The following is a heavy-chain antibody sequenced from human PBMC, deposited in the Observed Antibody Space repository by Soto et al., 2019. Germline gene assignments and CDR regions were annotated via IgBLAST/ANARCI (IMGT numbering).Heavy chain of an antibody. CDR3: PRTCDSPGGAYQYCLDH. V-gene: IGHV4-39*07. J-gene: IGHJ5*02. CDR2: TYYSRST. D-gene: IGHD2-2*01. CDR1: GGSISSSSYN. Sequence: PSATLSLTCTDSGGSISSSSYNWGCFRPRPGKELVWYGSTYYSRSTYYTPSLKSRVTISVDTSKNQFSLKLSSVTAADTAVYSCPRTCDSPGGAYQYCLDHWGQGTLVTVSS.